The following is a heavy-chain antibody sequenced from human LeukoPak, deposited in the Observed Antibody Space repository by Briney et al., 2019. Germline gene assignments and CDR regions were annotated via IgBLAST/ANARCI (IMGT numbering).Heavy chain of an antibody. CDR3: ASGTYQLLLSWFDP. J-gene: IGHJ5*02. D-gene: IGHD2-2*01. CDR2: ISYDGSNK. V-gene: IGHV3-30*04. CDR1: GFTFSNYA. Sequence: GGSLRLSCAASGFTFSNYAMQWVRQAPGKGLEWVAVISYDGSNKCYADSVKGRFTISRDNSKNTLYLQMNSLRAEDTAVYYCASGTYQLLLSWFDPWGQGTLVTVSS.